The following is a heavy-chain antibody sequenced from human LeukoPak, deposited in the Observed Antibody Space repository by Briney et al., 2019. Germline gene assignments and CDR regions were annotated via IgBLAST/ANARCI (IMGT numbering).Heavy chain of an antibody. V-gene: IGHV3-23*01. D-gene: IGHD3-22*01. Sequence: HPGGSLRLSCAASGFTFSSYAMSWVRQAPGKGLEWVSAISGSGGSTYYADSVKGRFTISRDNSKNTLYLQMNSLRAEDTAVYYCAKDQAPNYYDSSGLVPPYDYWGQGTLVTVSS. CDR2: ISGSGGST. CDR3: AKDQAPNYYDSSGLVPPYDY. J-gene: IGHJ4*02. CDR1: GFTFSSYA.